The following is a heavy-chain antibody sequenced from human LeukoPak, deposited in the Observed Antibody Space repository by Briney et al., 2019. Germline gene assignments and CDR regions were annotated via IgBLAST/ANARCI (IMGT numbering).Heavy chain of an antibody. CDR3: AIPITLVREVIITVGAFDI. CDR1: GFTFSDYY. V-gene: IGHV3-11*03. D-gene: IGHD3-10*01. Sequence: GGSLRLSCAASGFTFSDYYMSWIRQAPGKGLEWVSYISTSSSYTNYADSVKGRFTISRDNAKNSLYLQMNSLRAEDTAVYYCAIPITLVREVIITVGAFDIWGQGTMVTVSS. CDR2: ISTSSSYT. J-gene: IGHJ3*02.